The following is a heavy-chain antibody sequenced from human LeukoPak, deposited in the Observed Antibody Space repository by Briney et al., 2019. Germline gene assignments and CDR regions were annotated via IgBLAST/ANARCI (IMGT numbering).Heavy chain of an antibody. CDR3: ARGRMRFVY. CDR1: GFTFSSYW. V-gene: IGHV3-7*05. Sequence: GGSLRLSCAASGFTFSSYWMTWVRQAPGKGLEWVANINEDGSEKYYVDSVKGRFTFSRDNAKESLYLQMNSQRAEDTAVYYCARGRMRFVYWGQGTLVTVSS. CDR2: INEDGSEK. J-gene: IGHJ4*02. D-gene: IGHD2-8*01.